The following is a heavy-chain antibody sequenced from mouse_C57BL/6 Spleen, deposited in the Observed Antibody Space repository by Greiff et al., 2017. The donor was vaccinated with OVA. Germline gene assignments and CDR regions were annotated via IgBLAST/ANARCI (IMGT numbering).Heavy chain of an antibody. CDR3: ASDYYYGSGTWFAY. Sequence: QVQLKESGPELVKPGASVKISCKASGYAFSSSWMNWVKQRPGKGLEWIGRIYPGDGDTNYNGKFKGKATLTADKSSSTAYMQLSSLTSEDSAVYFCASDYYYGSGTWFAYWGQGTLVTVSA. D-gene: IGHD1-1*01. J-gene: IGHJ3*01. CDR2: IYPGDGDT. CDR1: GYAFSSSW. V-gene: IGHV1-82*01.